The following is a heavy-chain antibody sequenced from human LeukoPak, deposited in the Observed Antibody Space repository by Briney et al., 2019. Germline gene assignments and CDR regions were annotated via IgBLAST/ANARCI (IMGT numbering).Heavy chain of an antibody. D-gene: IGHD3-22*01. CDR3: AHRRHYYDSSGYYSILTNWFDP. V-gene: IGHV2-5*02. CDR1: GFSLSTSGVG. Sequence: ESGPTLVNPTQTLTLTCTFSGFSLSTSGVGVGWIRQPPGKALEWLALIYWDDDKRYSPSLKSRLTITKDTSKNQVVLIMTNMDPADTATYYCAHRRHYYDSSGYYSILTNWFDPWGQGTLVTVSS. CDR2: IYWDDDK. J-gene: IGHJ5*02.